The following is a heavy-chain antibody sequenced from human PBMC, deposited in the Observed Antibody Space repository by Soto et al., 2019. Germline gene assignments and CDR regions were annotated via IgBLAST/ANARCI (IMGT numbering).Heavy chain of an antibody. Sequence: QVQLVESGGGVVQPGRSLRLSCAASGFTFSSYGMHWVRQAPGKGLEWVAVISYDGSNKYYADSVKGRFTISRDNSKNTLYLQMNSLRAEDTAVYYCAKSFAPRGYYDSSGYYFDYWGQGTLVTVSS. CDR2: ISYDGSNK. CDR1: GFTFSSYG. D-gene: IGHD3-22*01. J-gene: IGHJ4*02. V-gene: IGHV3-30*18. CDR3: AKSFAPRGYYDSSGYYFDY.